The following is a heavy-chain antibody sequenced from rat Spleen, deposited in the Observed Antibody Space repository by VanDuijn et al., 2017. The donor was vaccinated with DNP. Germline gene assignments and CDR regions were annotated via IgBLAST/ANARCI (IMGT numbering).Heavy chain of an antibody. CDR2: IRYDGGSS. J-gene: IGHJ2*01. CDR1: GFTFSNCP. Sequence: EVQLVESGGGSVQPGRSMKLSCAASGFTFSNCPMAWVRQAPTKGLEWVAYIRYDGGSSKYGDSVKGRFTISRDNAKNTLYLQMNSLRSEDMATYYCARWNSGHFDYWGQGVMVPVSS. D-gene: IGHD4-3*01. CDR3: ARWNSGHFDY. V-gene: IGHV5-22*01.